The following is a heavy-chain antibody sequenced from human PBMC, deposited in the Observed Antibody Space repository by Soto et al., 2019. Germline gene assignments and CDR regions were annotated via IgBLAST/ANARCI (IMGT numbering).Heavy chain of an antibody. D-gene: IGHD1-1*01. J-gene: IGHJ4*02. Sequence: GGSLRLSCAASGFSVSSNYMSWVRQAPGKGLEWVSVIYSGGSTYYADSVKGRFTISRDNSKNTLYLQMNSLRAEDTAMYYCARDGVSSTDYTWNYGTYFDYWGPGALVTVSS. CDR1: GFSVSSNY. CDR3: ARDGVSSTDYTWNYGTYFDY. CDR2: IYSGGST. V-gene: IGHV3-66*01.